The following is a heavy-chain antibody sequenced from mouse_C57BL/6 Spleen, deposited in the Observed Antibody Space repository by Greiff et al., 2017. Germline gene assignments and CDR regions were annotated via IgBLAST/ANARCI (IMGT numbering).Heavy chain of an antibody. CDR1: GYTFTDYY. Sequence: VQLQQSGPELVKPGASVKISCKASGYTFTDYYMNWVKQSHGKSLEWIGRIYPGDGDTNYNGKFKGKATLTADKSSSTAYMQLSSLTSEDSAVYFCARADYWGQGTTLTVSS. J-gene: IGHJ2*01. CDR3: ARADY. V-gene: IGHV1-82*01. CDR2: IYPGDGDT.